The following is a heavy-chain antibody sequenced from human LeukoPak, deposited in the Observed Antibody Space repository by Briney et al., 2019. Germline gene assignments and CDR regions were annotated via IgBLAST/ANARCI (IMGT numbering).Heavy chain of an antibody. CDR3: ARDKDFIIDY. Sequence: GGSLRLSCEVSGFTFSYYMMTWVRQAPGEGLEWVANVRTDGSVPSYVDSVKGRFTISRDNAKSSLYLQMNNLRVEDTAVYYCARDKDFIIDYWGQGTLVTVSS. J-gene: IGHJ4*02. CDR2: VRTDGSVP. CDR1: GFTFSYYM. D-gene: IGHD3-10*01. V-gene: IGHV3-7*01.